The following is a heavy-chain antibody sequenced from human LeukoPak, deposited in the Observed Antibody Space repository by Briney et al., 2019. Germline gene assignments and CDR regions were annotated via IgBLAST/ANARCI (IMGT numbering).Heavy chain of an antibody. J-gene: IGHJ4*02. CDR1: GGSFSGYY. CDR3: ARVHSSGWSWSFDY. D-gene: IGHD6-19*01. CDR2: INHSGST. V-gene: IGHV4-34*01. Sequence: PSETLSLTCAVYGGSFSGYYWSWIRQPPGKGLEWIGEINHSGSTNYNPSLKSRVTISVDTSKNQFSLKLSSVTAADTAVYYCARVHSSGWSWSFDYWGQGTLVTVSS.